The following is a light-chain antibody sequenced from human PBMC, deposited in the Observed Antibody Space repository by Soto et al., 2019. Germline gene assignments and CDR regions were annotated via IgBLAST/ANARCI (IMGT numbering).Light chain of an antibody. J-gene: IGLJ1*01. CDR3: AAWDDSLGAYV. CDR2: TNN. V-gene: IGLV1-44*01. Sequence: QSLLTQPPSASATPGQRVTISCSGSNSNIGTNTVNWYQQLPGTVPRLLIYTNNQRPSGVPQRFSGSKTGTSASLAIGGLQSEDGADYYCAAWDDSLGAYVFGTGTKVTVL. CDR1: NSNIGTNT.